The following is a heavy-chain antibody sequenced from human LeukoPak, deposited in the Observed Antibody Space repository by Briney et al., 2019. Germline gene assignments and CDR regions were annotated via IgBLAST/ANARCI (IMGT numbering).Heavy chain of an antibody. D-gene: IGHD6-19*01. Sequence: LETLSLTCTVSGGSISSYYWSWIRQPPGKGLEWIGYIYYSGSTDYNPSLKSRVTISVDTSKNQFSLKLSSVTAADTAVYYCARGDEWLADAFDIWGQGTMVTVSS. CDR3: ARGDEWLADAFDI. CDR2: IYYSGST. CDR1: GGSISSYY. V-gene: IGHV4-59*01. J-gene: IGHJ3*02.